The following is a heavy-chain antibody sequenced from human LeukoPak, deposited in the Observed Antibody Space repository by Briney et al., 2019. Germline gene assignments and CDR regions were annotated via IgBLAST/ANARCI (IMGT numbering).Heavy chain of an antibody. V-gene: IGHV1-2*02. CDR1: GYTFTGYY. CDR3: ARGGGITGTTFHYYYGMDV. D-gene: IGHD1-20*01. Sequence: ASVKVSCKASGYTFTGYYMHWVRQAPGQGLEWMGWINPNSGGTNYAQKFQGRVTMTRDTSISTAYMELSRLRSDDTAVYYCARGGGITGTTFHYYYGMDVWGQGTTVTVFS. CDR2: INPNSGGT. J-gene: IGHJ6*02.